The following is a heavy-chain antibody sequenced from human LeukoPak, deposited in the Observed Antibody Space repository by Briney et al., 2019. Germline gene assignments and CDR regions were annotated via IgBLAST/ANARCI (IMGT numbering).Heavy chain of an antibody. CDR1: GGSFSGYY. V-gene: IGHV4-34*01. CDR3: ARGRVVVVAALNSFDY. D-gene: IGHD2-15*01. Sequence: SETLSLTCAVYGGSFSGYYWSWIRQPPGKGLEWIGEINHSGSTNYNPSLKSRVTISVDTSKNQFSLKLSSVTAADTAVYYCARGRVVVVAALNSFDYWGQGTLVTVSS. CDR2: INHSGST. J-gene: IGHJ4*02.